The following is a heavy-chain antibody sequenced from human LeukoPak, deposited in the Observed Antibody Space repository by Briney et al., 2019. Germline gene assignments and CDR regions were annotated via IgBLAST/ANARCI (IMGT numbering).Heavy chain of an antibody. V-gene: IGHV3-74*01. J-gene: IGHJ4*02. CDR2: INSDGSDI. D-gene: IGHD3-22*01. Sequence: GGSLRLSCAASGFTFSRYWMHWVRQAPGKGLVWVSRINSDGSDISYADSVKGRFAISRDNAKNSLYLQMNSLRVEDTAVYFCTVDTDYFEGLGFPRPALNDYWGQGTLVTVSS. CDR1: GFTFSRYW. CDR3: TVDTDYFEGLGFPRPALNDY.